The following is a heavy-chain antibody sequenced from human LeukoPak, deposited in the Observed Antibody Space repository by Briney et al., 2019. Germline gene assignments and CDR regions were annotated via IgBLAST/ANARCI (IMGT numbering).Heavy chain of an antibody. V-gene: IGHV3-30*02. Sequence: GGSLRLSCAASGFTFSSYGMHWVRQAPGKGLEWVAFIRYDGSNKYYADSVKGRFTISRDNSKNTLSLQMNSLRAEDTAVYYCAREMDEQLRSRNCYYYYYMDVWGKGTTVTVSS. CDR1: GFTFSSYG. CDR3: AREMDEQLRSRNCYYYYYMDV. D-gene: IGHD6-6*01. CDR2: IRYDGSNK. J-gene: IGHJ6*03.